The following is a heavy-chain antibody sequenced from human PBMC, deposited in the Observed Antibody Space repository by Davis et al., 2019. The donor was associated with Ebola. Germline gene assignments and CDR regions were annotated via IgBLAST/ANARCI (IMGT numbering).Heavy chain of an antibody. CDR2: INHGGST. Sequence: PSETLSLTCTVSGGSISSYYWSWIRQPPGKGLEWIGEINHGGSTNYNPSLKSRVTVSVNLSKNQFSLKLSSVTAADTAVYYCARGLGGGHCSGGNCHSVQRDLDYWGQGTLVTVSS. CDR1: GGSISSYY. V-gene: IGHV4-34*01. J-gene: IGHJ4*02. CDR3: ARGLGGGHCSGGNCHSVQRDLDY. D-gene: IGHD2-15*01.